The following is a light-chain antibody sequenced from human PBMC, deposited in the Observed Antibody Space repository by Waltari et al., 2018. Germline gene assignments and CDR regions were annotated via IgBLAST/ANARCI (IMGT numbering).Light chain of an antibody. Sequence: RVTITCRASQGVSHHLAWYQQKPGKAPKLLIYITSTLQSGVPSRFSGSGSGTDFTLTIDGLQSEDFATYYCLQYDSYPWTFGQGTKVEIK. J-gene: IGKJ1*01. CDR3: LQYDSYPWT. V-gene: IGKV1-8*01. CDR1: QGVSHH. CDR2: ITS.